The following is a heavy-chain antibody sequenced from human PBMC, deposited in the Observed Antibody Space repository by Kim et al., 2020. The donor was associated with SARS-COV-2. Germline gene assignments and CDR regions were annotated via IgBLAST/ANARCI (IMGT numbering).Heavy chain of an antibody. J-gene: IGHJ4*02. D-gene: IGHD2-21*02. Sequence: AECVEGRFTISRDNAKNMLFLQMKSLRDEDTAVYYCAREVVTGNGGLKYWGQGTLVTVSS. V-gene: IGHV3-74*01. CDR3: AREVVTGNGGLKY.